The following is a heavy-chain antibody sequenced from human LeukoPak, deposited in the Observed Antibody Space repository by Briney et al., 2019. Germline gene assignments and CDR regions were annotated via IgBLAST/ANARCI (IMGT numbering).Heavy chain of an antibody. Sequence: PPETLSLTCAVSGYSISSGYYWGWIRQPPGKGLEWIGSIYHSGSTYYNPSLKSRVTISVDTSKNQFSLKLSSVTAADTAVYYCARHGREIVVVPAANWYFDLWGRGTLVTVSS. J-gene: IGHJ2*01. V-gene: IGHV4-38-2*01. CDR2: IYHSGST. D-gene: IGHD2-2*01. CDR1: GYSISSGYY. CDR3: ARHGREIVVVPAANWYFDL.